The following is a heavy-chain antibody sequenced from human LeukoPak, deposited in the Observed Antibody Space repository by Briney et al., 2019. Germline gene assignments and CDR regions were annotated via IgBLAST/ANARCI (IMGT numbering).Heavy chain of an antibody. CDR1: GYSISSGYY. V-gene: IGHV4-38-2*02. D-gene: IGHD3-22*01. Sequence: SETLSLTCTVPGYSISSGYYWGWIRQPPGKGLEWIGSIYHSVSTNYNPSLKSRVTISVDTSKNQFSLKLSSVTAADTAVYYCARHKRRSMIVVVRSAFDIWGQGTMVTVSS. CDR2: IYHSVST. CDR3: ARHKRRSMIVVVRSAFDI. J-gene: IGHJ3*02.